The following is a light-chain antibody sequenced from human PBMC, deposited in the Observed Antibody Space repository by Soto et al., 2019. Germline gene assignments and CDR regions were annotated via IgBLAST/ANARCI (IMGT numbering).Light chain of an antibody. J-gene: IGKJ2*01. V-gene: IGKV1-39*01. Sequence: IRMTQSPSSLSASTGDRVTITCRASQSISRYLNWYQQKPGKAPELLISSTSTLQSGVPSRFSGSGSGTDFTLTIISLQAEDFATYYCQQSYSHMYTFGQGTKVDIK. CDR3: QQSYSHMYT. CDR1: QSISRY. CDR2: STS.